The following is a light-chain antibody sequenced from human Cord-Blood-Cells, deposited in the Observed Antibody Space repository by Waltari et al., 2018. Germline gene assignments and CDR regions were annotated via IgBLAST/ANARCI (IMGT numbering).Light chain of an antibody. Sequence: DIQMTQSPSSLSACVRDSVTITCRASQCISSYLIWYQQKPGKAPKLLIYAASSLQSGVPSRFSGSGSGTDFTLTISSLQPEDFATYYCQQSYSTPFTFGPGTKVDIK. J-gene: IGKJ3*01. CDR3: QQSYSTPFT. CDR1: QCISSY. CDR2: AAS. V-gene: IGKV1-39*01.